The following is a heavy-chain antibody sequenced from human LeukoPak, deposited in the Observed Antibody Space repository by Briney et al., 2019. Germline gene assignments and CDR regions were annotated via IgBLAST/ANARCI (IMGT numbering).Heavy chain of an antibody. CDR2: LYYSGST. J-gene: IGHJ4*02. CDR1: GGSISSSSYY. Sequence: SETLSLTCTVSGGSISSSSYYWGWIRQPPGKEVEWIGSLYYSGSTHYTPSLKSRVTISTDTSKNQFSLNVRSVTDADTAVYYCARRDVTTHRFDYWGQGALVTVSS. D-gene: IGHD4-17*01. V-gene: IGHV4-39*01. CDR3: ARRDVTTHRFDY.